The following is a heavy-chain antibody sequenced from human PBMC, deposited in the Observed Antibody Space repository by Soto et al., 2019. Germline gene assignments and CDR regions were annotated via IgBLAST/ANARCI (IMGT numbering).Heavy chain of an antibody. V-gene: IGHV3-30*18. CDR2: ISYDGSNK. CDR1: GFTFSSYG. J-gene: IGHJ4*02. CDR3: AKERERGYSYGPNNY. Sequence: QVQLVESGGGVVKPGRSLRLSCAASGFTFSSYGMHWVRQAPGKGLEWVAVISYDGSNKYYADSVKGRFTISRDNSKNKLYLKMNSLRAEDTAVYYCAKERERGYSYGPNNYWGQGTLVTVSS. D-gene: IGHD5-18*01.